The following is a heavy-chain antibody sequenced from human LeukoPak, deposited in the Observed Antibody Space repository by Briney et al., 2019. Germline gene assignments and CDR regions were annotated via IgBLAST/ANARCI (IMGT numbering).Heavy chain of an antibody. CDR1: GGSVSSGGHY. V-gene: IGHV4-31*03. CDR3: ARTVVIAATYWFDP. CDR2: IYYSGTT. Sequence: SETLSLTCTVSGGSVSSGGHYWTWIRQYPGEGLEWIGYIYYSGTTHYNPSLKSRVTISVDTSKNQFSLNLSSVTAADTAVYYCARTVVIAATYWFDPWGQGGLVTVSS. J-gene: IGHJ5*02. D-gene: IGHD2-15*01.